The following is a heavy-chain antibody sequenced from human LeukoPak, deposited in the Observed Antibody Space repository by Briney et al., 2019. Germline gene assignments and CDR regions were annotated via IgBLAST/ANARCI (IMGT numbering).Heavy chain of an antibody. V-gene: IGHV3-30*18. CDR3: AKDHYGHYARLDFDY. D-gene: IGHD4-17*01. J-gene: IGHJ4*02. Sequence: PGGSLRLSCAASGFTFSSYDMHWVHQAPGEGLEWVSVISYDGSNKYYADSVKGRFTISRDNSKNTLYLQMNSLRAEDTAVYYCAKDHYGHYARLDFDYWGQGTLVTVSS. CDR1: GFTFSSYD. CDR2: ISYDGSNK.